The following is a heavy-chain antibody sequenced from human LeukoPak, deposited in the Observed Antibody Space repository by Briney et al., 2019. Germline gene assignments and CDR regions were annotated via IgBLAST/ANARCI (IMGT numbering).Heavy chain of an antibody. CDR3: ASAQVFGVAPYYYFDY. Sequence: ASVKVSCKASGYTFTGYYMHWVRQAPGQGLEWMGWINPNSGGTNYAQKFQGRVTMTRDTSISTAYMELSRLRSEDTAVYYCASAQVFGVAPYYYFDYWGQGTLVTVSS. CDR2: INPNSGGT. J-gene: IGHJ4*02. D-gene: IGHD3-3*01. CDR1: GYTFTGYY. V-gene: IGHV1-2*02.